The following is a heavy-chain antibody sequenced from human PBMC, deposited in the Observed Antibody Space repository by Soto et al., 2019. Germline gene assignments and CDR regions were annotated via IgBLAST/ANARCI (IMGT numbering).Heavy chain of an antibody. CDR1: GGSFSGYY. D-gene: IGHD6-19*01. Sequence: QVQLQKWGAGLLKPSETLSLTCAVYGGSFSGYYWSWIRQPPGKELEWIGEINHSGSTNYNPSLKSRVTISVDTSKNQFSLKLSSVTAVDTAVYYCARSQQWLVQGYFQHWGQGTLVTVSS. J-gene: IGHJ1*01. CDR3: ARSQQWLVQGYFQH. V-gene: IGHV4-34*01. CDR2: INHSGST.